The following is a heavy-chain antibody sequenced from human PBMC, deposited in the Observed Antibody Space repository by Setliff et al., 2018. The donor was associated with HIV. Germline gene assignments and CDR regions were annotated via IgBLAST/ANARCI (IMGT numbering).Heavy chain of an antibody. D-gene: IGHD3-22*01. Sequence: ASVKVSCKAFGYGFTSYFLHWVRQAPGQGLEWLGIIDPNGGATNNAQKLQGRLTVTTDTSTSTLYTELSNLRSADTAVYYCARRRIMIKAVDIWGQGTMVTVSS. CDR3: ARRRIMIKAVDI. J-gene: IGHJ3*02. CDR2: IDPNGGAT. CDR1: GYGFTSYF. V-gene: IGHV1-46*01.